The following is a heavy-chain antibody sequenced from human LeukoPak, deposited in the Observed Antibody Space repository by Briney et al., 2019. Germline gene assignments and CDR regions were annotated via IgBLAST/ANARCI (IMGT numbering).Heavy chain of an antibody. Sequence: GGSLRLSCAASGFTFSSYWMSRVRQAPGKGLEWVANIKQDGSEKYYVDSVKGRFTISRDNAKNSLYLQMNSLRAEDTAVYYCARDQDNWNDGTNDAFDIWGQGTMVTVSS. V-gene: IGHV3-7*01. CDR3: ARDQDNWNDGTNDAFDI. CDR2: IKQDGSEK. CDR1: GFTFSSYW. D-gene: IGHD1-1*01. J-gene: IGHJ3*02.